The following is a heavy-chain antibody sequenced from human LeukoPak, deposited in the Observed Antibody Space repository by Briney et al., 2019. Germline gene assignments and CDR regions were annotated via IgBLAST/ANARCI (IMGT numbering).Heavy chain of an antibody. J-gene: IGHJ4*02. CDR3: ARGYCSSTSCYWSTYIYFDY. D-gene: IGHD2-2*01. Sequence: SETLSLTCTVSGGSISSGGYYWSWIRQHPGKGLEWIGYIYYSGSTYYNPSLKSRVTISVDTSKNQFSLKLSSVTAADTAVYYCARGYCSSTSCYWSTYIYFDYWGQGTLVTVSS. V-gene: IGHV4-31*03. CDR2: IYYSGST. CDR1: GGSISSGGYY.